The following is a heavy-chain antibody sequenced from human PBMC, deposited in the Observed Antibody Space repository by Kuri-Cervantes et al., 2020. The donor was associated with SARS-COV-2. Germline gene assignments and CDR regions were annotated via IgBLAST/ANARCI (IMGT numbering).Heavy chain of an antibody. CDR3: ARDLDSSGWYGWWFDP. Sequence: ASVKVSCKVSGYTLTELSMHWVRQAPGKGLEWMGGFDPEDGETIYAQKFQGRVTITADKSTSTAYMELSSLRSEDTAVYYCARDLDSSGWYGWWFDPWGQGTLVTVSS. CDR2: FDPEDGET. J-gene: IGHJ5*02. D-gene: IGHD6-19*01. V-gene: IGHV1-24*01. CDR1: GYTLTELS.